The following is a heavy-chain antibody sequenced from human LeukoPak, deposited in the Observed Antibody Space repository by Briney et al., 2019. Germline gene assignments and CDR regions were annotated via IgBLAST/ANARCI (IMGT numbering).Heavy chain of an antibody. Sequence: GGSLRLSCAASGFTFSSYWMSWVRQAPGKGLEWVANIKQDGSEKYYVDSVKGRFTISRDNAKNTVYLQVNSLRVEDTAMYYCARGYSGSGRTYWGQGTLVTVSS. V-gene: IGHV3-7*04. D-gene: IGHD3-10*01. CDR3: ARGYSGSGRTY. CDR1: GFTFSSYW. J-gene: IGHJ4*02. CDR2: IKQDGSEK.